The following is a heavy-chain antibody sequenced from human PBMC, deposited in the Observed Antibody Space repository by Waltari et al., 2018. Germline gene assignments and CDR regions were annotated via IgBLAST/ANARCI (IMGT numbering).Heavy chain of an antibody. CDR1: EFPVTNNY. V-gene: IGHV3-66*01. D-gene: IGHD5-12*01. CDR3: VRYEY. CDR2: IHKDGRT. J-gene: IGHJ4*02. Sequence: EVQLVESGGGLVQPGGSLRLSCTVSEFPVTNNYISRVRQGPGKGREWVSIIHKDGRTHYADSVRGRFTISRDSSRNTVYLQMNTLRAEDTAVYFCVRYEYWGQGTLVTVSS.